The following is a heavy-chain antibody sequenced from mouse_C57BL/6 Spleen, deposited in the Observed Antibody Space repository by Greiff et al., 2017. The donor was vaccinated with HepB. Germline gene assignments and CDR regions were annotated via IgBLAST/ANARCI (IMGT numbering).Heavy chain of an antibody. CDR1: GYTFTSYW. CDR3: ARVGGNYPYYAMDD. CDR2: IDPSDSYT. D-gene: IGHD2-1*01. V-gene: IGHV1-69*01. Sequence: QVQLQQPGAELVMPGASVKLSCKASGYTFTSYWMHWVKQRPGQGLEWIGEIDPSDSYTNYNQKFKGKSTLTVDKYSSTAYLQLSSLTSEDSAVYDCARVGGNYPYYAMDDWGQGTSVTVSS. J-gene: IGHJ4*01.